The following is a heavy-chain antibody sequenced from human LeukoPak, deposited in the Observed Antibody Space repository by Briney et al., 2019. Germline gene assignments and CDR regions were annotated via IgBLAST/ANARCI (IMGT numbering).Heavy chain of an antibody. J-gene: IGHJ3*01. CDR2: IYYSGST. CDR1: GFTFSTYA. CDR3: ARQGLRRYLPACRV. D-gene: IGHD1-14*01. Sequence: GSLRLSCAASGFTFSTYALHWSRQPPGRRLEWIGSIYYSGSTYHNPSLKSRVTMSVDTSKKQFSLKVNSVTAADTAVYYCARQGLRRYLPACRVWGQGTMVTVSS. V-gene: IGHV4-39*01.